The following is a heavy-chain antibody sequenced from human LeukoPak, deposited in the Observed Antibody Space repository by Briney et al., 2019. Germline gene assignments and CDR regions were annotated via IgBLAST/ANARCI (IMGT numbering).Heavy chain of an antibody. Sequence: SETLSLTCTVSGGSISSYYWSWIRQPAGKGLEWIGRIYTSGSTNYNPSLKSRVTMSVDTSKNQFSLKLSSVTAADTAVYYCARSFYGSGYNWLDPWSQGTLVTVSS. J-gene: IGHJ5*02. CDR1: GGSISSYY. V-gene: IGHV4-4*07. CDR2: IYTSGST. D-gene: IGHD3-10*01. CDR3: ARSFYGSGYNWLDP.